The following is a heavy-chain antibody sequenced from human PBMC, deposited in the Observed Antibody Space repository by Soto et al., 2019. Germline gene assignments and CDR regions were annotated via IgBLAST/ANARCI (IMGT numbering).Heavy chain of an antibody. J-gene: IGHJ4*02. CDR1: GYTFTSYG. D-gene: IGHD3-22*01. V-gene: IGHV1-18*01. CDR2: ISAYNGNT. CDR3: ARDGRLEVMTQPTDY. Sequence: ASVKVSCKASGYTFTSYGISWVRQAPGQGLEWMGWISAYNGNTNYAQKLQGRVTMTTDTSTSTAYMELRSLRSDDTAVYYCARDGRLEVMTQPTDYWGQGTPVTVSS.